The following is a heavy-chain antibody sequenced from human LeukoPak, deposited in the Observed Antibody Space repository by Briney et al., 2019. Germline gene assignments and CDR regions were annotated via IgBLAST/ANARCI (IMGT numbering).Heavy chain of an antibody. CDR1: GFTFSDYY. D-gene: IGHD6-13*01. Sequence: GGSLRLSCAASGFTFSDYYMSWVRQAPGKGLEWVAVIWYDGSNKFYADSVKGRFTISRDNSKNTLYLQMTSLRIEDTAVYYCARDRSIAAAHDAFDIWGQGTMVTVSS. CDR3: ARDRSIAAAHDAFDI. CDR2: IWYDGSNK. V-gene: IGHV3-33*08. J-gene: IGHJ3*02.